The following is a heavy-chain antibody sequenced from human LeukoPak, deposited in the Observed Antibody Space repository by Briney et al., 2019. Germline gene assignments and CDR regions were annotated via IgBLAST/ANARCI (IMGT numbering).Heavy chain of an antibody. V-gene: IGHV3-33*01. Sequence: GGSLRLSCAASGFTFNTYAMNWVRQAPGKGLEWVAVIWYDGNNEYYADSVKGRFTISRDNSKNTLYLQMNSLRAEDSAVYFCARDSASIAAAVYWYFDLWGRGTLVTVSS. J-gene: IGHJ2*01. CDR1: GFTFNTYA. CDR2: IWYDGNNE. D-gene: IGHD6-13*01. CDR3: ARDSASIAAAVYWYFDL.